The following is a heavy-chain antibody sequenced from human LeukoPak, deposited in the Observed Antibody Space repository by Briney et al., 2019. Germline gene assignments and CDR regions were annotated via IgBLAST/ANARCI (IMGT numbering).Heavy chain of an antibody. CDR3: TRDPHALDF. CDR2: ITGTSRAI. CDR1: GFTFSSYS. V-gene: IGHV3-48*02. Sequence: PGGSLRLSCAASGFTFSSYSMNWVRQAPGKGLEWVAYITGTSRAIHYAESVKGRFTISRDNAKNSLYLQMSSLRDEDTAVYYCTRDPHALDFWGQGTLVTVSS. J-gene: IGHJ4*02.